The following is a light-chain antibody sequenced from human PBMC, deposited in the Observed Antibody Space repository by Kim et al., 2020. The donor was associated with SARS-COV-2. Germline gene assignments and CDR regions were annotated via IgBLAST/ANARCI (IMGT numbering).Light chain of an antibody. J-gene: IGLJ2*01. CDR2: NSN. Sequence: GQRVTIACSGSSSNIGSNAVNWYQQRPGTAPKLLIYNSNQRPSGVPDRLSGSKSGTSASLAISGLQSEDEADYYCAAWDDSLNGVVFGGGTQLTVL. CDR3: AAWDDSLNGVV. V-gene: IGLV1-44*01. CDR1: SSNIGSNA.